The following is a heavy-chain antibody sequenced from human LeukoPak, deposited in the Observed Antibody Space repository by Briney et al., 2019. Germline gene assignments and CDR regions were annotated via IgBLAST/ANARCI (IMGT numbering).Heavy chain of an antibody. CDR1: GFTFSSYE. Sequence: GRSLRLSCAASGFTFSSYEMNWVRQAPGKGLEWVSYISSSGSTIYYADSVKGRFTISRDNAKNSLYLQMNSLRAEDTALYYCAKAPGIAVAGFDYWVQGTLVTVSS. V-gene: IGHV3-48*03. D-gene: IGHD6-19*01. CDR3: AKAPGIAVAGFDY. J-gene: IGHJ4*02. CDR2: ISSSGSTI.